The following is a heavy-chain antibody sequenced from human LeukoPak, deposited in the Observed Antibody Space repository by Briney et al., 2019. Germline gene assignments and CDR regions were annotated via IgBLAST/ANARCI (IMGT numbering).Heavy chain of an antibody. CDR1: GFTFSSYE. Sequence: PGGSLRLSCAASGFTFSSYEMNWVRQAPGKGLEWVSYISSSGSTIYYADSVKGRFTTSRDNAKNSLYLEMNSLRGEDTAVYFCARDRETTGYDYWGQGTLVTVSS. V-gene: IGHV3-48*03. D-gene: IGHD5-12*01. J-gene: IGHJ4*02. CDR2: ISSSGSTI. CDR3: ARDRETTGYDY.